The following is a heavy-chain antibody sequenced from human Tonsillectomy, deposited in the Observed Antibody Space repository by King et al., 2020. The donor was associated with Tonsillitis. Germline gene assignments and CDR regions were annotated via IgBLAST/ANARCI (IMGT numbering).Heavy chain of an antibody. CDR3: AGDELP. D-gene: IGHD1-26*01. V-gene: IGHV3-21*01. CDR2: IISSSSYI. J-gene: IGHJ1*01. CDR1: GFTFRSYS. Sequence: VQLVESGGGLVKPGGSLRLSCAASGFTFRSYSMNWVRQAPGKGLEGVSSIISSSSYIYYADSVKGRFTISRDNAKNSLYLPMNSLRAEDTAVYYCAGDELPWGQGTLVTVSS.